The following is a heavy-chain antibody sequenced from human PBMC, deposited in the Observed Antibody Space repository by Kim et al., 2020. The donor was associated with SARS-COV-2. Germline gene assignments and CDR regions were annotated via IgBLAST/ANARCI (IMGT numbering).Heavy chain of an antibody. Sequence: SETLSLTCSVSGGSMSSYYWSWIRQPAGKGLEWFGRIFTNGNTDYNPSLKSRVTMSVDMSKNQFSLRLTSVTAADSAMYFCARDFGSGRAWFDPWGQGTLVIVSS. J-gene: IGHJ5*02. CDR2: IFTNGNT. CDR3: ARDFGSGRAWFDP. V-gene: IGHV4-4*07. CDR1: GGSMSSYY. D-gene: IGHD3-10*01.